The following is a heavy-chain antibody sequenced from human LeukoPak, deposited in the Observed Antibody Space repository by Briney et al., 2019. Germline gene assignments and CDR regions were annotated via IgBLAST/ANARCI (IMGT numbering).Heavy chain of an antibody. CDR2: INPNSGGT. J-gene: IGHJ4*02. CDR3: ARGPGSNDIVVVIPFDY. Sequence: ASVKVSCKASGYTFTGYYMHWVRQAPGQGLEWMGWINPNSGGTNYAQKFQGRVTMTRDTSISTAYMELSRLRSDDTAVYYCARGPGSNDIVVVIPFDYWGQGTLVTVSS. CDR1: GYTFTGYY. V-gene: IGHV1-2*02. D-gene: IGHD3-22*01.